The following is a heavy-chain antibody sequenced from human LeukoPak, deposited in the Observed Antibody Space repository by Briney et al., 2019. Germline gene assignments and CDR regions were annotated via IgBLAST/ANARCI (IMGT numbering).Heavy chain of an antibody. D-gene: IGHD6-19*01. CDR3: ARGPIPGIAVAGASFDI. V-gene: IGHV4-34*01. CDR1: GGSFSGYY. J-gene: IGHJ3*02. Sequence: SETLSLTCAVYGGSFSGYYWSWIRQPPGKGLEWIGEINHSGSTNYNPSLKSRVTISVDTSKNQFSLKLSSVTAADTAVYYCARGPIPGIAVAGASFDIWGQGTMVTVSS. CDR2: INHSGST.